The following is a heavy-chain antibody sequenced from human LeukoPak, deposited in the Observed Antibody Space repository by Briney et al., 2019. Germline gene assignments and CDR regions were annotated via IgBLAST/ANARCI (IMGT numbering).Heavy chain of an antibody. J-gene: IGHJ4*02. Sequence: ASVKVSCKASGYTFTSYGISWVRQAPGQGLEWMGWISAYNGNTNYAQKLQGRVTMTTDTSTSTAYMELRSLRSDDTAVYYCARDLRIKNTTVGVVIIYYFDYWGQGTLVTVSS. V-gene: IGHV1-18*01. CDR2: ISAYNGNT. CDR3: ARDLRIKNTTVGVVIIYYFDY. D-gene: IGHD3-3*01. CDR1: GYTFTSYG.